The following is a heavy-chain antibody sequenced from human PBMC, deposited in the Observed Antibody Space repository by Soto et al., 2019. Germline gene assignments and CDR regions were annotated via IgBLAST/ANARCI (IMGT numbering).Heavy chain of an antibody. V-gene: IGHV4-34*02. CDR2: ISHRGST. J-gene: IGHJ5*01. D-gene: IGHD4-17*01. Sequence: QVQLQQWGAGLLKPSETLSLTCAVHGGSLSGYSWCWIRQTPGKGLEWIGEISHRGSTNYNPSLKSRVTISLDTSKNQFSLKLASVTAADTAAYYCARVIRPDSWGPGTQVTVSS. CDR3: ARVIRPDS. CDR1: GGSLSGYS.